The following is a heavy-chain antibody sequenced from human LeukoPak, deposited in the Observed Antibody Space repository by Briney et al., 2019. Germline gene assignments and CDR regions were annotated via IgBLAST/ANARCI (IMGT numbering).Heavy chain of an antibody. D-gene: IGHD3-3*01. CDR3: ARDRFLEPVDY. V-gene: IGHV3-30-3*01. Sequence: GRSLRLSCAASGFTFSSYAMHWVRQAPGKGLEWVAVISYDGSNKYYADSVKGRFTISRDNSKNTLYLQMNSLRAEDTAVYYCARDRFLEPVDYWGQGTLVTVSS. CDR1: GFTFSSYA. J-gene: IGHJ4*02. CDR2: ISYDGSNK.